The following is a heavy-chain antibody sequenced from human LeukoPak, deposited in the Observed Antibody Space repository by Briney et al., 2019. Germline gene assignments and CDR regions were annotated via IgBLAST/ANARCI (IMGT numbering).Heavy chain of an antibody. J-gene: IGHJ5*02. CDR3: ARGCKFYGDYTNWFDP. V-gene: IGHV1-46*01. Sequence: ASVKVSCKASGYTFTSYYMHWVRQAPGQGLEWMGIINPSGGSTSYAQKFEGRVTMTRDTSTSTVYMELSSLRSEDTAVYYCARGCKFYGDYTNWFDPWGQGTLVTVSS. D-gene: IGHD4-17*01. CDR2: INPSGGST. CDR1: GYTFTSYY.